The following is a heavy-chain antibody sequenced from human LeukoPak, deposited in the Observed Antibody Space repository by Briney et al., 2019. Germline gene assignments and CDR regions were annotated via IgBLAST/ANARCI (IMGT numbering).Heavy chain of an antibody. D-gene: IGHD6-19*01. Sequence: ASVKVSCKASGYTFTNYDITWVRQATGQGLEWMGWMNPNSGNTGYAQKFQGRVTITRNTSITTAYMELSSLRSEDTAVYYCARRRGWPNYFDYWGQGTLVTVSS. CDR1: GYTFTNYD. J-gene: IGHJ4*02. V-gene: IGHV1-8*01. CDR3: ARRRGWPNYFDY. CDR2: MNPNSGNT.